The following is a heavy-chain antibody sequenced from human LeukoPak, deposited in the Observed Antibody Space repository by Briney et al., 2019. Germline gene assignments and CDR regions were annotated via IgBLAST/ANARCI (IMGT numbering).Heavy chain of an antibody. CDR2: INHSGST. CDR3: ASSYSSSSPIDY. CDR1: GGSFSGYY. D-gene: IGHD6-6*01. V-gene: IGHV4-34*01. Sequence: SETLSLTCAVYGGSFSGYYWSWIRQPPGKGLEWIGEINHSGSTNYNPSLKSRVTISVDTSKNQFSLKLSSVTAADTAVYYCASSYSSSSPIDYWGQGTLATVSS. J-gene: IGHJ4*02.